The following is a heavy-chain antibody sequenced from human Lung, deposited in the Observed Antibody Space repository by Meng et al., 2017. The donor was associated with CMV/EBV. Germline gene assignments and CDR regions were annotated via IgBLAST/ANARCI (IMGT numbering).Heavy chain of an antibody. CDR1: GFTFDDYG. J-gene: IGHJ3*02. CDR3: ARAVGPTIVDALDI. Sequence: SCAASGFTFDDYGMSWVRQVPGKGPEWVSGIRWNGETTAYADSVRGRFTISRDNAKKSLHLQMNSLRAEDTALYYCARAVGPTIVDALDIWGQGTLVTVSS. CDR2: IRWNGETT. D-gene: IGHD1-26*01. V-gene: IGHV3-20*04.